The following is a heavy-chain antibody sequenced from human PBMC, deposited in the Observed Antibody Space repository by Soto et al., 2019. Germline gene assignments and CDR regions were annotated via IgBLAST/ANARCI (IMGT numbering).Heavy chain of an antibody. V-gene: IGHV3-23*01. D-gene: IGHD4-17*01. Sequence: PGGSLRLSCAASGFTFSSYGMSWVRQAPGKGLEWVSALSASGGSTYYADSVKGRFTISRDNSMNALYLQMNTLRIEDTAVYYCAHPRGYGVFDAYDIWGQGTMVTVSS. CDR1: GFTFSSYG. CDR2: LSASGGST. CDR3: AHPRGYGVFDAYDI. J-gene: IGHJ3*02.